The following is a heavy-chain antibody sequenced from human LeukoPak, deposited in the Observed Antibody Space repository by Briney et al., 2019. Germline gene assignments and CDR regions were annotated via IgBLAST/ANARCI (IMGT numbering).Heavy chain of an antibody. CDR3: ARRVWATTISRDAFDI. V-gene: IGHV4-59*01. D-gene: IGHD1-26*01. J-gene: IGHJ3*02. Sequence: SETLSLTCTVSGGSISSYYWSWIRQPPGKGLEWIGYIYYSGSTNYNPSLKSRVAISVDTSKNQFSLKLSSVTAADTALYYCARRVWATTISRDAFDIWGQGTMVTVSS. CDR1: GGSISSYY. CDR2: IYYSGST.